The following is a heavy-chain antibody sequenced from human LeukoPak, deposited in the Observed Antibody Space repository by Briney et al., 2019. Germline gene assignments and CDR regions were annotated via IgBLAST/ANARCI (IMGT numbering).Heavy chain of an antibody. V-gene: IGHV3-33*01. CDR2: IWYDGSNE. CDR1: GFTFRNAG. J-gene: IGHJ3*02. Sequence: PGGSLRLSGAVSGFTFRNAGMNWVRQAPGKGLEWVAIIWYDGSNEYYGDSVKGRFIISRDDSRNTLYLQMNSLRAEDTAVYYCARDWGLFTDYGDYGAFDIWGQGTMVTVSS. D-gene: IGHD4-17*01. CDR3: ARDWGLFTDYGDYGAFDI.